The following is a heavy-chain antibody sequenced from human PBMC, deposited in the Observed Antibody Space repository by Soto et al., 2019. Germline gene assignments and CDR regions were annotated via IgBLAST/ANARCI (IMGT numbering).Heavy chain of an antibody. J-gene: IGHJ2*01. CDR3: TLPGDYGDYGWWYFDL. CDR1: GFPFSGSA. V-gene: IGHV3-73*01. Sequence: EVQLVESGGGLVQPGGSLKLSCAASGFPFSGSAMHWVRQASGKGLEWVGRIRSKANSYATAYTESVKGRFTVSRDDSKNTAYLQMNSLKTEDTAVYYCTLPGDYGDYGWWYFDLWGRGTLVTVSS. CDR2: IRSKANSYAT. D-gene: IGHD4-17*01.